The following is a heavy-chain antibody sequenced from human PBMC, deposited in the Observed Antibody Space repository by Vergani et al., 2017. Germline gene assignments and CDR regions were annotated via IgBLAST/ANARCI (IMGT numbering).Heavy chain of an antibody. CDR3: ARGGNCDPHAILGPTNGFGP. D-gene: IGHD4-23*01. V-gene: IGHV1-69*01. Sequence: QVQLVQSGAEVKKPGSSVKVSCKASGGTFSSYAISWVRQAPGQGLEWMGGIIPIFGTANYAQKFQGRVTITADESTSTAYMELSSLGSEDTAVYFGARGGNCDPHAILGPTNGFGPWGQGTLVTVAS. CDR2: IIPIFGTA. CDR1: GGTFSSYA. J-gene: IGHJ5*02.